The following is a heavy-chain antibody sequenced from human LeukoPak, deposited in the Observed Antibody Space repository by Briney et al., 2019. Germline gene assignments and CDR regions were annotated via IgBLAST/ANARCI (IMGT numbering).Heavy chain of an antibody. J-gene: IGHJ4*02. D-gene: IGHD6-13*01. Sequence: PSETLSLTCAVYGXSFSGYYWSWIRQPPGKGREWIGEINHSGSTNYNPSLKSRVTISVDTSKNQFSLKLCSVTAADTAVYYCARAGSSSWYLYYWGQGTLVTVSS. CDR1: GXSFSGYY. CDR3: ARAGSSSWYLYY. V-gene: IGHV4-34*01. CDR2: INHSGST.